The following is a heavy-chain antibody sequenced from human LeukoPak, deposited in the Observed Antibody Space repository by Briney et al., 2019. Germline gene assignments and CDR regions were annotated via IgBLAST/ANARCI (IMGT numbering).Heavy chain of an antibody. V-gene: IGHV3-21*06. D-gene: IGHD2-2*01. CDR2: ISATSTYI. CDR1: GFTFRTYS. CDR3: ARVGADTSYAPDY. Sequence: GESLRLSCAASGFTFRTYSMNWVRQPPGKGLEWVSSISATSTYIYYAESVKGRFTISRDNGESSLYLQMDSQRAEDTAVYYCARVGADTSYAPDYRGQGTLVTVSS. J-gene: IGHJ4*02.